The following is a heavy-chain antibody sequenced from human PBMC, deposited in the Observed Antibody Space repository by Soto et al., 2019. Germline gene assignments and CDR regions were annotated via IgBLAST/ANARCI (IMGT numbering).Heavy chain of an antibody. CDR2: TYYRSRWYN. D-gene: IGHD6-19*01. J-gene: IGHJ6*03. V-gene: IGHV6-1*01. CDR1: GDSVSSNSAA. Sequence: PSQTLSPTCAISGDSVSSNSAAWNWIRQSPSRGLEWLGRTYYRSRWYNDYAVSVKSRITVNPDTSKNQFSLHLNSVTPEDTAVYSCAGPPSLQWYYMDVWDKGTTVTVSS. CDR3: AGPPSLQWYYMDV.